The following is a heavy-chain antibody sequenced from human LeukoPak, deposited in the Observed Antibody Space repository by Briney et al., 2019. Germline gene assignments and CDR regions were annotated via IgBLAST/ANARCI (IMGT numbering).Heavy chain of an antibody. CDR3: ARVLVSSWYVPVYYMDV. Sequence: GGSLRLSCAASGFTFSSYSMNWVRQAPGKGLEWVSSISSSSSYIYYADSVKGRFTISRDNAKNSLYLQMNSLRAEDTAVYYCARVLVSSWYVPVYYMDVWGKGTTVTVSS. J-gene: IGHJ6*03. D-gene: IGHD6-13*01. CDR2: ISSSSSYI. CDR1: GFTFSSYS. V-gene: IGHV3-21*01.